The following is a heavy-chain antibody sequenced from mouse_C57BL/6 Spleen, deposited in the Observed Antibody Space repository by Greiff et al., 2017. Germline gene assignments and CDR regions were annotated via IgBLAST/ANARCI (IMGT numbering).Heavy chain of an antibody. Sequence: VQLQQSGAELVKPGASVKISCKASGYAFSSYWMNWVKQRPGKGLEWIGQIYPGDGDTNYNGKFKGKATLTADKSSSTAYMQLSSLTSEDSAVYFCARPSSGYLYYFDYWGQGTTLTVSS. CDR1: GYAFSSYW. V-gene: IGHV1-80*01. CDR3: ARPSSGYLYYFDY. D-gene: IGHD3-2*02. J-gene: IGHJ2*01. CDR2: IYPGDGDT.